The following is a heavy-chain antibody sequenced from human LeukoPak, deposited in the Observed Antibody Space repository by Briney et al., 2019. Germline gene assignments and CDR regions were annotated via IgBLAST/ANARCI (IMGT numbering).Heavy chain of an antibody. D-gene: IGHD2-15*01. Sequence: PSETLSLTCTVSGGSISSYYWSWIRQPAGRGLEWIGRFYASGTTNTSPSLKSRVTMSVDTSKNQFSLKLSSVTAADTAVYYCARAGVVAAGHYNWFDPWGQGTLVTVSS. V-gene: IGHV4-4*07. J-gene: IGHJ5*02. CDR1: GGSISSYY. CDR2: FYASGTT. CDR3: ARAGVVAAGHYNWFDP.